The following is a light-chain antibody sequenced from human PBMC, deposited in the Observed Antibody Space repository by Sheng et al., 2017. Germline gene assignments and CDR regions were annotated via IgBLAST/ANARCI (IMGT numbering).Light chain of an antibody. Sequence: PGQKVTVSCSGSNSNIGKNFVSWYQHVPGTAPKLLIYETNKRPSGIPDRFSGSKSDTSATLGITGLQTGDGADYYCGTWDSTLSALIFGGGTKVTVL. CDR3: GTWDSTLSALI. J-gene: IGLJ2*01. CDR1: NSNIGKNF. CDR2: ETN. V-gene: IGLV1-51*02.